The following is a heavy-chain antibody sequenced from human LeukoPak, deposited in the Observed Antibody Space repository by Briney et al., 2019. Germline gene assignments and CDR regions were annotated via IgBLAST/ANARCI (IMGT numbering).Heavy chain of an antibody. CDR3: ARESAEGFDY. Sequence: SETLSLTCTVSGASISSSSYYWGWIRQPPGKGLEWIGNIYYSGSTYYNPSLKSRVTISVDSSKNQFSLKLSSVTAADTAVYYCARESAEGFDYWGQGTLVSVSS. CDR2: IYYSGST. J-gene: IGHJ4*02. D-gene: IGHD4/OR15-4a*01. V-gene: IGHV4-39*02. CDR1: GASISSSSYY.